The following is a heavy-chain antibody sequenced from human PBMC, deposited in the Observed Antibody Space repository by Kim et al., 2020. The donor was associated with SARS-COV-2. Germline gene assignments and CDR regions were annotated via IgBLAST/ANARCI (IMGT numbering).Heavy chain of an antibody. J-gene: IGHJ3*02. CDR3: ARGSSSWLDAFDI. D-gene: IGHD6-13*01. Sequence: GGSLRLSCAASGFTFSSYGMHWVRQAPGKGLEWVAVISYDGSNKYYADSVKGRFTISRDNSKNTLYLQMNSLRAEDTAVYYCARGSSSWLDAFDIWGQGTMVTVSS. CDR2: ISYDGSNK. CDR1: GFTFSSYG. V-gene: IGHV3-33*05.